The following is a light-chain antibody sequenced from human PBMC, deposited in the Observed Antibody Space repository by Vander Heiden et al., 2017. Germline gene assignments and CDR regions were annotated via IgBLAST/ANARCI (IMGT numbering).Light chain of an antibody. CDR2: AAS. J-gene: IGKJ1*01. CDR3: QQSDSFPRT. CDR1: QRIDNY. Sequence: DIQMTQSPSSLSASVGDRVTITCRASQRIDNYLNWYQQRPGKAPQVLMYAASTLQSGVPSRFSGSGSGTDFTLTISRLQPEDFATYYCQQSDSFPRTFGQGTKVEMK. V-gene: IGKV1-39*01.